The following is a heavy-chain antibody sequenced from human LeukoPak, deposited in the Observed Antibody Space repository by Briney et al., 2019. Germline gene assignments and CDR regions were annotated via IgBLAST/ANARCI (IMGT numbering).Heavy chain of an antibody. CDR2: ISSSSNSI. D-gene: IGHD4-23*01. CDR1: GFTFSSYS. Sequence: GGSLRLSCAASGFTFSSYSMNWVRQAPGKGLEWVSFISSSSNSINYADSVKGRFTISRDNAKNSLYLQMNSLRVEDTAVYYCARGRPHGNDYWGQGTLVTVSS. CDR3: ARGRPHGNDY. J-gene: IGHJ4*02. V-gene: IGHV3-21*01.